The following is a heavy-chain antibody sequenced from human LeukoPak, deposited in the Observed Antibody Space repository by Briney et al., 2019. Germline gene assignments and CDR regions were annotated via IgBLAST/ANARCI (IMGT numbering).Heavy chain of an antibody. CDR1: GFTFSSYA. D-gene: IGHD5-24*01. J-gene: IGHJ4*02. CDR3: ARDRRDGYNFLPGAIDY. CDR2: ISYDGSNK. Sequence: GGSLRLSCAASGFTFSSYAMHWVRQAPGRGLEWVAVISYDGSNKYYADSVKGRFTISRDNSKNTLYLQMNSLRAEDTAVYYCARDRRDGYNFLPGAIDYWGQGALVTVSS. V-gene: IGHV3-30*04.